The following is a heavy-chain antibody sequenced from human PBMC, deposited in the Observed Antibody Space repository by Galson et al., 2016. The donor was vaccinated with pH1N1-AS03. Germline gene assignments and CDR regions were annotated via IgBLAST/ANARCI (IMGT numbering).Heavy chain of an antibody. CDR1: GFSFSSYT. CDR3: VKEGLAAAAFDD. CDR2: ISAGGGTT. V-gene: IGHV3-23*01. D-gene: IGHD6-13*01. Sequence: SLRLSCAASGFSFSSYTMSWVRQAPGKGLEWVSGISAGGGTTYYADSVKGRFTISRDNSMDTPDLQMSSLRDEDTAVYYCVKEGLAAAAFDDWGQGTLVFVSS. J-gene: IGHJ4*02.